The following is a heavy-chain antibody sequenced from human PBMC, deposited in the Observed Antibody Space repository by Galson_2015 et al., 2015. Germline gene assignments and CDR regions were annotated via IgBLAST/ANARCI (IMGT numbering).Heavy chain of an antibody. Sequence: LRLSCAVSGFTFRDYAMSWVRQAPGAGLEWVSLISGSGGTTSYGSSVKGRFTISRDNSRRTLYLQMDSLRAEDTAVYYCARAPGVVVVAATPHFDNWGQGTLVTVSS. CDR3: ARAPGVVVVAATPHFDN. V-gene: IGHV3-23*01. CDR2: ISGSGGTT. J-gene: IGHJ4*02. D-gene: IGHD2-15*01. CDR1: GFTFRDYA.